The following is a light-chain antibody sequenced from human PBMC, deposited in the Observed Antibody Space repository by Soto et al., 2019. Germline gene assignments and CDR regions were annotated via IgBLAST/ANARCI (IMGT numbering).Light chain of an antibody. CDR3: QQSHSSPLT. Sequence: ETVLTQSPATLSLSPGERATLSCGASQSVTNNYLAWYQQKPGLAPRLLIYDASTRATGIPDRFSGSGSGTDFTLTISRLEPEDFAVYYCQQSHSSPLTFGGGTKV. J-gene: IGKJ4*01. CDR2: DAS. CDR1: QSVTNNY. V-gene: IGKV3D-20*01.